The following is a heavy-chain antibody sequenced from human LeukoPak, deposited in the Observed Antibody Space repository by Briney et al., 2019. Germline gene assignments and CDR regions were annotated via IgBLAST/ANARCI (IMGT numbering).Heavy chain of an antibody. Sequence: PGGSLRLSCAASGFTFSSYEMNWVRQAPGKGLEWVSYISSSGSTIYYADSVKGPFTISRDNAKNSLYLQMNSLRAEDTAVYYCAPHSSGYLFDYWGQGTLVTVSS. V-gene: IGHV3-48*03. CDR3: APHSSGYLFDY. D-gene: IGHD3-22*01. J-gene: IGHJ4*02. CDR1: GFTFSSYE. CDR2: ISSSGSTI.